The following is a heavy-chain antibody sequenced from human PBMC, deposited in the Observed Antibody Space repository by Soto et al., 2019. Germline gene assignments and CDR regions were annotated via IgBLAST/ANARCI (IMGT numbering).Heavy chain of an antibody. CDR2: IIPILGRA. V-gene: IGHV1-69*08. D-gene: IGHD2-2*01. CDR1: GGPFSSYH. Sequence: QVQLVQSGAEVKKPGSSVKLSCKASGGPFSSYHISWVRQAPGQGLEWVGRIIPILGRANNAQHFQGRVTITAVTSTNRSYTELSSRTSEVTAVYYCAKVGSTTSSSWFDPWGRGTLVTVSS. CDR3: AKVGSTTSSSWFDP. J-gene: IGHJ5*02.